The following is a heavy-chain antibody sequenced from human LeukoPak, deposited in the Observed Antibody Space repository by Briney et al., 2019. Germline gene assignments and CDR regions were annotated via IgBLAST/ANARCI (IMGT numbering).Heavy chain of an antibody. CDR1: GGSFSGSY. CDR3: ASIQLWLRDSAFDI. CDR2: INHSGST. D-gene: IGHD5-18*01. V-gene: IGHV4-34*01. Sequence: SETLSLTCAVYGGSFSGSYWSWIRQPPGKGLEWIGEINHSGSTNYNPSLKSRVTISVDTSKNQFSLKLSSVTAADTAVYYCASIQLWLRDSAFDIWGQGTMVTVSS. J-gene: IGHJ3*02.